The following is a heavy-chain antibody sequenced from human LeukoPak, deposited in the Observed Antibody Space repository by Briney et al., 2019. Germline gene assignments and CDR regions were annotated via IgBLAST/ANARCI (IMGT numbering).Heavy chain of an antibody. V-gene: IGHV4-39*01. CDR3: ARHGVVAARRGNWFDP. CDR2: IYYSGST. J-gene: IGHJ5*02. CDR1: GGSISSSSYY. Sequence: SETLSLTCTVSGGSISSSSYYWGWIRQPPGKGLEWIGSIYYSGSTYYNPSLKSRVTTSVDTSKNQFSLRLSSVTAADTAVYYCARHGVVAARRGNWFDPWGQGTLVTVSS. D-gene: IGHD2-15*01.